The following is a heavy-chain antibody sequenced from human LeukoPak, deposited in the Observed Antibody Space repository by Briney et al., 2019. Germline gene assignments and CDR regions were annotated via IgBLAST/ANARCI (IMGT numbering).Heavy chain of an antibody. CDR1: GGTFSSYA. D-gene: IGHD5-12*01. V-gene: IGHV1-69*06. J-gene: IGHJ4*02. CDR3: ARGPTIVATIRYFDY. Sequence: SVKVSCKASGGTFSSYAISWVRQAPGQGLEWMGGIIPIFGTANYAQKFQGRVTITADKSTSTAYMELSSLRSEDTAVYYCARGPTIVATIRYFDYWGQGTLVTVSS. CDR2: IIPIFGTA.